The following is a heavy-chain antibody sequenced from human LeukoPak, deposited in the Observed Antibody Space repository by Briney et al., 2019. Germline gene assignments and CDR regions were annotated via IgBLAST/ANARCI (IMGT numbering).Heavy chain of an antibody. Sequence: PGGSLRLSCAASGFTFSSYSMNWVRQAPGKGLEWVSSISSSSSYIYYADSVKGRFTISRDNAKNSLYLQMNSLRAEDTAVYYCARDPEIRDRGSYYFEYRGQGTLVPVSS. CDR2: ISSSSSYI. D-gene: IGHD1-26*01. J-gene: IGHJ4*02. CDR3: ARDPEIRDRGSYYFEY. V-gene: IGHV3-21*01. CDR1: GFTFSSYS.